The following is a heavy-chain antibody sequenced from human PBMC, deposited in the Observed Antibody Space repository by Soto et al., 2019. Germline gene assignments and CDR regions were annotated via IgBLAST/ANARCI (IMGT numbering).Heavy chain of an antibody. CDR2: IYHSGTT. CDR3: SRRGDGSGSLDY. D-gene: IGHD3-10*01. J-gene: IGHJ4*02. Sequence: QVQLQESGPGLVKPPGTLSLTCAVSGDSISSSIWWSWVRLPPGKGLEWIGKIYHSGTTNYNPSHKSRVTISVDNYKNQFSLRMNSLTAADTAVYFCSRRGDGSGSLDYWGQGTLVTVFS. CDR1: GDSISSSIW. V-gene: IGHV4-4*01.